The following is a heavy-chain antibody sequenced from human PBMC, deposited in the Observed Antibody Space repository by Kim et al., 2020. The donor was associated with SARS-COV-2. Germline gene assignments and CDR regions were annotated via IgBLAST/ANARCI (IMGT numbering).Heavy chain of an antibody. J-gene: IGHJ5*02. CDR3: ARLHSYIAAAGYNWFDP. CDR1: GYSFTSYW. D-gene: IGHD6-13*01. V-gene: IGHV5-51*01. CDR2: IYPGDSDT. Sequence: GESLKISCKGSGYSFTSYWIGWVRQMPGKGLEWMGIIYPGDSDTRYSPSFQGQVTISADKSISTAYLQWSSLKASDTAMYYCARLHSYIAAAGYNWFDPWGQGTLVTVSS.